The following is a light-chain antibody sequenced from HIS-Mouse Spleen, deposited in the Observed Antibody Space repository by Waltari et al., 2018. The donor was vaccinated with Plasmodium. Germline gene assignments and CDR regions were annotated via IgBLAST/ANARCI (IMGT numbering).Light chain of an antibody. V-gene: IGLV3-10*01. Sequence: SYELTQPPSVSVSPGQTARITCSGDALPKKYAYWYKQKSGQAPVLVIYEESKRPSGIPGRFSGSSSGTMATLTISGAQVEDEADYYCDSTDSSGNHRVFGGGTKLTVL. J-gene: IGLJ3*02. CDR3: DSTDSSGNHRV. CDR1: ALPKKY. CDR2: EES.